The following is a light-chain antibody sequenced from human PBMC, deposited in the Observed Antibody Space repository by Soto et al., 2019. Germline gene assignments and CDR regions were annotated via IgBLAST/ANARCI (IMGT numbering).Light chain of an antibody. CDR2: GAS. Sequence: DIQMTQSPSTLSASVGDRVTITCRASQSVSNWLAWYQQKPGKAPRLLIHGASTLGGGVPSRFSGSGSGTDFTLTLSSLQPEDFATYSCQQYNTYSCAVGQGTKLEI. J-gene: IGKJ2*02. V-gene: IGKV1-5*01. CDR3: QQYNTYSCA. CDR1: QSVSNW.